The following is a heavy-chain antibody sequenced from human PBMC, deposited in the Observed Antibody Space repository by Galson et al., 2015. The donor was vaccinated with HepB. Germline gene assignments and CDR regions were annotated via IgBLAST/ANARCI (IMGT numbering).Heavy chain of an antibody. CDR1: GFTFSSYA. V-gene: IGHV3-30*04. Sequence: SLRLSCAASGFTFSSYAMHWVRQAPGKGLEWVAVISYDGSNKYYADSVKGRFTISRDNSKNTLYLQMNSLRAEDTAVYYCARGIVVVPAAMVEMDGYYYYGMDVWGQGTTVTVSS. CDR2: ISYDGSNK. CDR3: ARGIVVVPAAMVEMDGYYYYGMDV. D-gene: IGHD2-2*01. J-gene: IGHJ6*02.